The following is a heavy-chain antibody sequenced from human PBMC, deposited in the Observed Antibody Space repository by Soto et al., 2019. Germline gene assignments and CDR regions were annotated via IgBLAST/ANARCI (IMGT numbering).Heavy chain of an antibody. Sequence: ASEKICCEASGYPSSIPGFTWVLQAPGQGREWMGGISIYNGNTHYAQKFQRRLTLTTDESTSTAYLEQTSLTSDDAAVYSCARSPMVPESVDHWGQGXLVTVSS. D-gene: IGHD3-10*01. J-gene: IGHJ4*02. CDR3: ARSPMVPESVDH. CDR2: ISIYNGNT. CDR1: GYPSSIPG. V-gene: IGHV1-18*04.